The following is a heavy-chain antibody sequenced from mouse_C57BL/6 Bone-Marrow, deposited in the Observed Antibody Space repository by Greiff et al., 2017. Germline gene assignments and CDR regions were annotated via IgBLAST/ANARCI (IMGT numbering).Heavy chain of an antibody. CDR3: TRPLDYDYWYFGV. CDR2: IYPGNSDT. CDR1: GYTFTSYW. V-gene: IGHV1-5*01. Sequence: VQLQQSGPVLARPGASVKMSCKTSGYTFTSYWMHWVKQRPGQGLEWIGAIYPGNSDTSYNQKFKGKAKLTAVTSASTAYMELRSLTNEDSAVYYCTRPLDYDYWYFGVWGTGPTVTVSS. J-gene: IGHJ1*03. D-gene: IGHD2-4*01.